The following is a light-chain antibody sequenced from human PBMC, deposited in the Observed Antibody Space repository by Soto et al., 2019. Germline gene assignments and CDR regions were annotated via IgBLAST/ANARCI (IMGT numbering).Light chain of an antibody. CDR1: ESVTTY. CDR2: DAS. J-gene: IGKJ4*01. CDR3: QQRSNWPALT. V-gene: IGKV3-11*01. Sequence: DIVLTQSPATLSLSPGERATLSCRASESVTTYLAWYRQKPGQPPRLLIYDASKGATGVPVRFSGSGSGTDFTLTSSSLEPEDFAIYYCQQRSNWPALTFGGGTKVEIK.